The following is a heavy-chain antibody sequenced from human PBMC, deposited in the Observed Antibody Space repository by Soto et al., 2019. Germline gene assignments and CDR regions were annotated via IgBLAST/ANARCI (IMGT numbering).Heavy chain of an antibody. V-gene: IGHV4-34*01. D-gene: IGHD2-15*01. CDR3: PRVPHIVVVVDATPVYYYYGMDV. CDR2: INHSGST. Sequence: QVQLQQWGAGLLKPSETLSLTCAVYGGSFSGYYWSWIRQPPGKGLEWIGEINHSGSTNYNPSLKSRLTISVDTSKNQVSLKLSSVTAAETAVYYCPRVPHIVVVVDATPVYYYYGMDVCGQGTTVTVSS. CDR1: GGSFSGYY. J-gene: IGHJ6*02.